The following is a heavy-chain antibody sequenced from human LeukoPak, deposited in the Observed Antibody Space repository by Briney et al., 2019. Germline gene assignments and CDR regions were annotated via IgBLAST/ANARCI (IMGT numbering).Heavy chain of an antibody. Sequence: SVKVSCKASGGTFSSYAISWVRQAPGQGLEWMGRIIPILAIANYAQKFQGRVTITADKSTSTAYMELSSLRSEDTAVYYCTRPYDSSGYYYYDAFDIWGQGTMVTVSS. V-gene: IGHV1-69*04. CDR1: GGTFSSYA. J-gene: IGHJ3*02. D-gene: IGHD3-22*01. CDR2: IIPILAIA. CDR3: TRPYDSSGYYYYDAFDI.